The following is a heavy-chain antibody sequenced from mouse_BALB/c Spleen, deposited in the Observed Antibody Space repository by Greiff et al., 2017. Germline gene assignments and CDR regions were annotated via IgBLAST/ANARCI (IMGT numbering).Heavy chain of an antibody. CDR3: ARGKGYGRDFFDY. J-gene: IGHJ2*01. CDR1: GYTFSSYW. Sequence: VQLQESGAELMKPGASVKISCKATGYTFSSYWIEWVKQRPGHGLEWIGEILPGSGSTNYNEKFKGKVTFTADTSSNTAYMQLSSLTSEDSAVYYCARGKGYGRDFFDYWGQGTTLTVSS. D-gene: IGHD2-2*01. CDR2: ILPGSGST. V-gene: IGHV1-9*01.